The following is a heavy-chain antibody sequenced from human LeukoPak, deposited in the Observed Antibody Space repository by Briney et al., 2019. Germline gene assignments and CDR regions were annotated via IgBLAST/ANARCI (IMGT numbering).Heavy chain of an antibody. CDR2: ISSSSSYI. V-gene: IGHV3-21*04. J-gene: IGHJ4*02. CDR3: AKGSLAWFGELFAFDY. D-gene: IGHD3-10*01. CDR1: GGSISSSSYY. Sequence: ETLSLTCTVSGGSISSSSYYWGWIRQPPGKGLEWVSSISSSSSYIYYADSVKGRFTISRDNSKNTLYLQMNSLRAEDTAVYYCAKGSLAWFGELFAFDYWGQGTLVTVSS.